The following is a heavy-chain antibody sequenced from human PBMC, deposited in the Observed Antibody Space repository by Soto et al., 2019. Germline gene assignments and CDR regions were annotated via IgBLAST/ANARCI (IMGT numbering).Heavy chain of an antibody. V-gene: IGHV1-69*13. Sequence: ASVKVSCKASGGTFSSYAISWVRQAPGQGLEWMGGIIPIFGTANYAQKFQGRVTITADESTSTAYMELSSLGSEDTAVYYCAISLYRSGWYESILGSRFSDIWGQGTMVTVSS. CDR2: IIPIFGTA. CDR3: AISLYRSGWYESILGSRFSDI. CDR1: GGTFSSYA. D-gene: IGHD6-19*01. J-gene: IGHJ3*02.